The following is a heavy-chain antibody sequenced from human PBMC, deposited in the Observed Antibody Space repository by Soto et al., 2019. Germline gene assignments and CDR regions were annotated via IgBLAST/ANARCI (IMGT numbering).Heavy chain of an antibody. CDR1: GGSISSSSYY. J-gene: IGHJ6*02. CDR2: VYYGGST. Sequence: SETLSLTCTVSGGSISSSSYYWGWIRQPPGKGLEWIGNVYYGGSTYYNPSLKSRVTISVETSKSQFSLKLSSVTAADTAVYYCAGGDYYHSSGYYFYYAMDVWGQGTTVTVSS. D-gene: IGHD3-22*01. CDR3: AGGDYYHSSGYYFYYAMDV. V-gene: IGHV4-39*01.